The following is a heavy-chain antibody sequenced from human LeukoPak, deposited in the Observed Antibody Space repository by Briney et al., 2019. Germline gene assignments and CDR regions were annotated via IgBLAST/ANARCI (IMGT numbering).Heavy chain of an antibody. CDR1: GGSFSGYY. CDR2: IYTSGST. Sequence: ASETLSLTCAVYGGSFSGYYWSWIRQPPGKGLEWIGRIYTSGSTNYNPSLKSRVTISVDTSKNQFSLKLSSVTAADTAVYYCARDVLPYDFWSGYIRNYYYMDVWGKGTTVTVSS. CDR3: ARDVLPYDFWSGYIRNYYYMDV. V-gene: IGHV4-4*07. J-gene: IGHJ6*03. D-gene: IGHD3-3*01.